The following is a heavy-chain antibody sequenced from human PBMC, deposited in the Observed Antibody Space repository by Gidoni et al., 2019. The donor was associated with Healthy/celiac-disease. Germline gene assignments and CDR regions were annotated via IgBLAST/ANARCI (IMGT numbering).Heavy chain of an antibody. CDR1: GFTFSSYG. CDR3: ARDQYYYDSSGYMVYYYYGMDV. Sequence: EVQLVESGGGLVQPGGSLRLSCAASGFTFSSYGMSWVRQAPGKGLEWVANIKQDGSEKYYVDSVKGRFTISRDNAKNSLYLQMNSLRAEDTAVYYCARDQYYYDSSGYMVYYYYGMDVWGQGTTVTVSS. D-gene: IGHD3-22*01. J-gene: IGHJ6*02. V-gene: IGHV3-7*03. CDR2: IKQDGSEK.